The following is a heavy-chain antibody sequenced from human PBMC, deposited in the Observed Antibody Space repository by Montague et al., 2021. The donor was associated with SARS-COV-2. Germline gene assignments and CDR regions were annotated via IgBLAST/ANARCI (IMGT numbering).Heavy chain of an antibody. CDR3: VRMGPAHRLNNWFDP. CDR2: IYYSGTT. CDR1: GGSISSSDSY. Sequence: SETLSLTCTVSGGSISSSDSYWGWIRQPPGKGLEWIGNIYYSGTTYYNPYLKSRITMAVDMPKNQFSLNLISVTAADTAVYFCVRMGPAHRLNNWFDPWGQGALVTVSS. D-gene: IGHD1-14*01. V-gene: IGHV4-39*01. J-gene: IGHJ5*02.